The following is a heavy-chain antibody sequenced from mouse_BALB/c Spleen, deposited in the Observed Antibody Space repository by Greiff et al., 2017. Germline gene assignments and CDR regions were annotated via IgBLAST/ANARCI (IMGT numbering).Heavy chain of an antibody. Sequence: EVKLVESGGGLVQPGGSRKLSCAASGFTFSSFGMHWVRQAPEKGLEWVAYISSGSSTIYYADTVKGRFTISRDNPKNTLFLQMTSLRSEDTAMYYCARSTLLFYYAMDYWGQGTSVTVSS. CDR2: ISSGSSTI. D-gene: IGHD1-1*02. J-gene: IGHJ4*01. CDR1: GFTFSSFG. V-gene: IGHV5-17*02. CDR3: ARSTLLFYYAMDY.